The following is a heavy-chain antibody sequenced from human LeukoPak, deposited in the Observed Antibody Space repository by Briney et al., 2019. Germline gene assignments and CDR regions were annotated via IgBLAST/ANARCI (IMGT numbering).Heavy chain of an antibody. CDR1: GGSIGSYY. CDR3: ARHIGGGIEDMDV. V-gene: IGHV4-59*08. Sequence: SETLSLTSTVSGGSIGSYYWSWIRQSPGVGLEWIGYIHVTGSTRYNPYLQSRLTISLDTSRNQFSLKMSSVTAADTAVYYCARHIGGGIEDMDVWGKGAKVTVSS. J-gene: IGHJ6*03. CDR2: IHVTGST. D-gene: IGHD3-16*02.